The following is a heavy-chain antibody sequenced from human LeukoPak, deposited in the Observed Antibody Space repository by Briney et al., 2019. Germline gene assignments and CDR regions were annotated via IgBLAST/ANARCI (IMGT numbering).Heavy chain of an antibody. V-gene: IGHV3-23*01. Sequence: GGSLRLSCVASGFTVSTYVMSWVRQAPGKGLEWVSGISGSGDNTYYADSVKGRFTISRDNSKNTLYLQMNSLRAEDTAVYYCAKGSGYDADFDYWGQGILVTVSS. CDR2: ISGSGDNT. J-gene: IGHJ4*02. CDR1: GFTVSTYV. D-gene: IGHD5-12*01. CDR3: AKGSGYDADFDY.